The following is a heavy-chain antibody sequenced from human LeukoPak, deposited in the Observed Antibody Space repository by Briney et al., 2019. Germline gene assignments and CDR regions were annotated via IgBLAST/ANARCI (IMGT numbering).Heavy chain of an antibody. CDR2: IYYSGST. V-gene: IGHV4-59*08. CDR3: ARSQRGYCSGGTCYYFDS. J-gene: IGHJ4*02. Sequence: SETLSLTCSVSGGPTYRYYWSWIRQPPGKGLEWIGYIYYSGSTDYNPSLKSRVTISVDTSKNQFSLRLSSVTAADTAVYYCARSQRGYCSGGTCYYFDSWGQGTLVTVSS. D-gene: IGHD2-15*01. CDR1: GGPTYRYY.